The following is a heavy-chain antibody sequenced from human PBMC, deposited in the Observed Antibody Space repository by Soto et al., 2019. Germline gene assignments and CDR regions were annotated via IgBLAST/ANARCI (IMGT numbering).Heavy chain of an antibody. CDR3: ARPPGYVSDWYYFDL. D-gene: IGHD3-9*01. J-gene: IGHJ4*02. CDR1: GYTFIDYY. V-gene: IGHV1-2*02. Sequence: QVQLVQSGAEVKKPGASVKVSCEASGYTFIDYYMHWVRQAPGQGFEWMGRISPKSGGTNYAQKFQGRVTMTWDTSLNTAYMELSSLLFEDTAVYYCARPPGYVSDWYYFDLWGQGPLVTVSS. CDR2: ISPKSGGT.